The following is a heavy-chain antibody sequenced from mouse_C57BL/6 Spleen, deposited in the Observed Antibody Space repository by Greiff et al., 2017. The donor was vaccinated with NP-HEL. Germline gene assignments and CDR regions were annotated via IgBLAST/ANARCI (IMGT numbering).Heavy chain of an antibody. V-gene: IGHV1-82*01. Sequence: VQLQQSGPELVKPGASVKISCKASGYAFSSSWMNWVKQRPGKGLEWIGRIYPGDGDTNYNGKFTGKATLTADKSSSTAYMQRSSLTSEDSAVYFCARNGPSIYDGYWFAYWGQGTLVTVSA. CDR1: GYAFSSSW. CDR3: ARNGPSIYDGYWFAY. CDR2: IYPGDGDT. D-gene: IGHD2-3*01. J-gene: IGHJ3*01.